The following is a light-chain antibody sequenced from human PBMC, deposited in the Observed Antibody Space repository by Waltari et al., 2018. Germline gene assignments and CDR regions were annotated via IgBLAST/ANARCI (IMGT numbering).Light chain of an antibody. V-gene: IGLV2-14*03. CDR3: CSFTSSSTWV. Sequence: QSALTQPASVSGSPGQSITISCTGTASDLGGYNYFAWYQQHPGKAPKLVIFDVSSRPSGISYRFSASKFGNTASLTISGLQPDDEADYYCCSFTSSSTWVFGGGTKLTVL. J-gene: IGLJ3*02. CDR1: ASDLGGYNY. CDR2: DVS.